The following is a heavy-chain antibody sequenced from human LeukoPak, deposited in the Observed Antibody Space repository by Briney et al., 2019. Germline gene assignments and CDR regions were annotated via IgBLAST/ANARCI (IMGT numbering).Heavy chain of an antibody. Sequence: PSETLSLTCAVYGGSFSDYYWSWIRQPPGKGLEWIGYIYYSGTTNYNPSLRSRVTISVDTSKNQFSLRLTSVTAADTAVYYCARGFDSKSTYFDYWGQGTLVTVSS. CDR2: IYYSGTT. D-gene: IGHD5-12*01. V-gene: IGHV4-59*01. J-gene: IGHJ4*02. CDR3: ARGFDSKSTYFDY. CDR1: GGSFSDYY.